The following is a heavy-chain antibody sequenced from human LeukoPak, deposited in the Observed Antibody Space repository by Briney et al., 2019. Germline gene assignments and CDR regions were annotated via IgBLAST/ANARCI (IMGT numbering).Heavy chain of an antibody. D-gene: IGHD3-10*01. J-gene: IGHJ4*02. CDR2: IGEDGSEI. Sequence: PGGSLRLSCAAYGSTFSSHWMSWVRQAPGKGLEWVANIGEDGSEIYYVDSVKGRFTIFRDNAENSMYLQMNSLRDEDTAVYYCARGWSYHDSWGQGTLLTVSS. V-gene: IGHV3-7*04. CDR3: ARGWSYHDS. CDR1: GSTFSSHW.